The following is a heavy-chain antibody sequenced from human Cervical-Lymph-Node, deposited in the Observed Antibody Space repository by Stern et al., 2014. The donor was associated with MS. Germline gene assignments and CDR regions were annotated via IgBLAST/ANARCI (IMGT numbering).Heavy chain of an antibody. CDR2: VSYDGTQR. Sequence: QVQLVESGGGVVQPGRSLSLSCVASGFTFSTYAMHWVRQAPGKGLEWVAFVSYDGTQRNSTDSVKARFTISRDNSNNTLYLHMNSLRDEDTAVYFCARGGRGVGLEYWGQGALVTVSS. D-gene: IGHD3-10*01. CDR3: ARGGRGVGLEY. J-gene: IGHJ4*02. V-gene: IGHV3-30-3*01. CDR1: GFTFSTYA.